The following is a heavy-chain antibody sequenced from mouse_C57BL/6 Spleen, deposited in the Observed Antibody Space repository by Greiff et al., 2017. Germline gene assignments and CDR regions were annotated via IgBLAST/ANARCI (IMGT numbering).Heavy chain of an antibody. Sequence: VQLQQSGTVLARPGASVKLSCKTSGYTFTSYWMHWVKQRPGQGLGWIGAIYPGNSDTSYNPKFKGKAKLTAVTSASTAYMRLSSLTNEDSAVYYCTKYGYYAMDYWGQGTSVTVSS. CDR2: IYPGNSDT. V-gene: IGHV1-5*01. CDR3: TKYGYYAMDY. CDR1: GYTFTSYW. J-gene: IGHJ4*01. D-gene: IGHD1-1*01.